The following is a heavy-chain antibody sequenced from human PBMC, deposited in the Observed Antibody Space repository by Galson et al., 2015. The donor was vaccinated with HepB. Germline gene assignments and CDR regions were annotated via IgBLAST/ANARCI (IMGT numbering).Heavy chain of an antibody. CDR3: ARDRRHWGGAFEI. CDR1: GYTFTSYA. CDR2: INAGPGNT. J-gene: IGHJ3*02. Sequence: SVKVSCKASGYTFTSYAMHWVRQAPGQRLEWMGWINAGPGNTKYSQKFQGRVTIPRDTSASTAYMELSSLRSADTAVYYWARDRRHWGGAFEIWGQGTMVTVSA. D-gene: IGHD7-27*01. V-gene: IGHV1-3*01.